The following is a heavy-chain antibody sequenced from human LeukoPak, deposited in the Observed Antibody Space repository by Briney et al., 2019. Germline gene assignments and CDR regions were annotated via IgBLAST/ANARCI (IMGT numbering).Heavy chain of an antibody. V-gene: IGHV3-48*04. D-gene: IGHD6-19*01. Sequence: EGSLRLSCAVSGFIFSNYRTQWGRQAPGKGLEWVSYISSSGSTIYYADSVKGRFTISRDNAKNSLYLQMNSLRAEDTAVYYCARDGGPQWLVQTFDYWGQGTLVTVSS. CDR1: GFIFSNYR. CDR3: ARDGGPQWLVQTFDY. J-gene: IGHJ4*02. CDR2: ISSSGSTI.